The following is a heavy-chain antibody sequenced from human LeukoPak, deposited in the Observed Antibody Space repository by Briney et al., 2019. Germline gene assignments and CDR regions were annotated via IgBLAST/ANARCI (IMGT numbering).Heavy chain of an antibody. V-gene: IGHV4-30-4*07. CDR1: GGSISSGGYS. Sequence: SETLSLTCAVSGGSISSGGYSWSWIRQPSGKGLEWIGYIYYSGSTYYNPSLKSRVTISVDTSKNQFSLKLSSVTAADTAVCYCAREFLTGQYNWFDPWGQGTLVTVSS. CDR3: AREFLTGQYNWFDP. D-gene: IGHD3-9*01. J-gene: IGHJ5*02. CDR2: IYYSGST.